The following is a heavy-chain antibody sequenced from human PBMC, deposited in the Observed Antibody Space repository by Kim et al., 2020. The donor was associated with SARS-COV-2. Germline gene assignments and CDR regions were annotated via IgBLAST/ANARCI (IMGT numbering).Heavy chain of an antibody. D-gene: IGHD2-2*02. CDR1: GFTFSGFS. Sequence: GGSLRLSCAASGFTFSGFSMNWVRQAPGRGLEWVSYITSSSGTIYYADSVKGRFTISRDNAENLLFLQMNSLRAEDTAVYYCARGYTRGFDYWGQGSLVTVSS. CDR3: ARGYTRGFDY. CDR2: ITSSSGTI. V-gene: IGHV3-48*01. J-gene: IGHJ4*02.